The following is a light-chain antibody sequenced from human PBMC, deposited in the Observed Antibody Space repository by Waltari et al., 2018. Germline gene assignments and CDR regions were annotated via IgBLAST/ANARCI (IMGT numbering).Light chain of an antibody. CDR1: SSAVGRYNS. J-gene: IGLJ2*01. CDR2: DVS. Sequence: QSALTQPASVSGSPGQSITISCTGTSSAVGRYNSVSWYQQHPGKAPKLLIYDVSNRPSGVPSRFSGSKSGNTASLTIAGLQAADEAHYYCNSYASNSNGLFGGGTKLTIL. V-gene: IGLV2-14*03. CDR3: NSYASNSNGL.